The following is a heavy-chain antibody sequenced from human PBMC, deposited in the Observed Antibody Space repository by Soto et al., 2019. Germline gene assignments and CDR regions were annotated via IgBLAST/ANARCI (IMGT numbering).Heavy chain of an antibody. CDR2: IYWDDDK. Sequence: QITLKESGPTLVRPAQTLTLTCDFYGFSLSTYHMGVAWIRQPPGKALEWLALIYWDDDKRYSPSLKDRLAISKDTSSNQVVLTITNIDPGDSATYFCGHAGDYDLLTFDHWGPGTLVTVSS. J-gene: IGHJ4*02. V-gene: IGHV2-5*02. D-gene: IGHD4-17*01. CDR1: GFSLSTYHMG. CDR3: GHAGDYDLLTFDH.